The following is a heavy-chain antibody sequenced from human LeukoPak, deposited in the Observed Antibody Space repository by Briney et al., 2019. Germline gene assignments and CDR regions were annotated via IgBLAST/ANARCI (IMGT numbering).Heavy chain of an antibody. CDR2: INQDGSEK. D-gene: IGHD4-17*01. CDR1: VFPFSGYW. Sequence: PGGSLRLSCAASVFPFSGYWMSGVRQAPGKGLEGVANINQDGSEKYYVDTVKGSFTISRDNAKNSLSLKMNSLRAEDTAVYYCAREKLRCLDYWGQGTLVTVSS. V-gene: IGHV3-7*04. J-gene: IGHJ4*02. CDR3: AREKLRCLDY.